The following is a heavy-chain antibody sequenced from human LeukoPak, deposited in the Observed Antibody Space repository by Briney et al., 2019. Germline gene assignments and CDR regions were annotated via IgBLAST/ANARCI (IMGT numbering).Heavy chain of an antibody. CDR3: ARNGGFGQYDY. V-gene: IGHV4-61*02. CDR1: GGSISSGSYY. Sequence: SQTLSLTCTVSGGSISSGSYYWSWIRQPAGKGLEWIGRICTSGSTNYNPSLKSRVTISVDTSKNQFSLKLSSVTAADTAVYYCARNGGFGQYDYWGQGTLVTVPS. D-gene: IGHD3-10*01. CDR2: ICTSGST. J-gene: IGHJ4*02.